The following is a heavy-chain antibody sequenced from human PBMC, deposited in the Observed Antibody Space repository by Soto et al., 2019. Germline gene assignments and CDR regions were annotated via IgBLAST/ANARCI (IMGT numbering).Heavy chain of an antibody. CDR3: AKAAVDTAINWFDP. V-gene: IGHV3-30*18. J-gene: IGHJ5*02. CDR2: ISFDGSNK. CDR1: GFILSSYG. D-gene: IGHD5-18*01. Sequence: GGSLRLSCAASGFILSSYGMHWVRQAPGRGLEWVAAISFDGSNKYYSDSVKGRFAISRDTSKNTLYLRMNSLRAEDTALYYCAKAAVDTAINWFDPWGQGTLVTVSS.